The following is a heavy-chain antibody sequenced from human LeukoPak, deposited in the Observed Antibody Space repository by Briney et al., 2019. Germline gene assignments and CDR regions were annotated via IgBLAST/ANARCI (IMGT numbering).Heavy chain of an antibody. CDR1: GFTFSIYA. CDR2: ISYDGSEE. V-gene: IGHV3-30*04. Sequence: GGSLRLSCAASGFTFSIYAMHWVRQAPANRRNGGGVISYDGSEEYYADSVKGRFTISRDNSKNTLYVQMNSLRVEDTAVYYCAREYISGWKNWFNPWGQGTLVTVSS. J-gene: IGHJ5*02. D-gene: IGHD6-19*01. CDR3: AREYISGWKNWFNP.